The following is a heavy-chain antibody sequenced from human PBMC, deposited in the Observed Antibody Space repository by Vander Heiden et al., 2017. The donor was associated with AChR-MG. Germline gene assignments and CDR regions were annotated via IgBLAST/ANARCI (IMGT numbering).Heavy chain of an antibody. Sequence: QVQLVESGGGVVQPGRSLRLSCAASGFTFSSYGMHWVRQAPGKGLEWVAVIWYDGSNKYYADSVKGRFTISRDNSKNTLYLQMNSLRAEDTAVYYCATEHTPNAFDIWGQGTMVTVSS. J-gene: IGHJ3*02. CDR1: GFTFSSYG. CDR2: IWYDGSNK. V-gene: IGHV3-33*01. CDR3: ATEHTPNAFDI.